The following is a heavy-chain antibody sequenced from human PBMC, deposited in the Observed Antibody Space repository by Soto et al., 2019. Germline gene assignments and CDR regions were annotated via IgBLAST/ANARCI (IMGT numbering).Heavy chain of an antibody. V-gene: IGHV3-33*01. J-gene: IGHJ4*02. CDR3: AREYDYVDYGLDNIIDY. D-gene: IGHD4-17*01. CDR2: IWYDGSNK. Sequence: GGSLRLSCAASGFTFSSYGMHWVRQAPGKGLEWVAVIWYDGSNKYYADSVKGRFTISRDNSKNTLYLQMNSLRAEDTAVYYCAREYDYVDYGLDNIIDYSGQGPLVTVSS. CDR1: GFTFSSYG.